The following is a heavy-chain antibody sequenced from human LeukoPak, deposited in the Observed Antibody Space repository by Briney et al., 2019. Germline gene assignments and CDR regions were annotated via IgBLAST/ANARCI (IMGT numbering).Heavy chain of an antibody. Sequence: SVKVSCKASGGTFSSYAISWVRQALGQGLEWMGGIIPIFSTANYAQKFQGRVTITADKSTSTAYMELSSLRSEDTAVYYCARAKVRGDASNWFDPWGQGTLVTVSS. J-gene: IGHJ5*02. V-gene: IGHV1-69*06. CDR3: ARAKVRGDASNWFDP. D-gene: IGHD3-10*01. CDR2: IIPIFSTA. CDR1: GGTFSSYA.